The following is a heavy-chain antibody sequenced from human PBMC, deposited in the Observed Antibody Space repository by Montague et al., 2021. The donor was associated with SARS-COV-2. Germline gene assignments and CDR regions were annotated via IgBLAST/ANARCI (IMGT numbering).Heavy chain of an antibody. CDR2: INSDGSNT. CDR3: ARGEYSGYDFPSGMDV. Sequence: SLRLSCAASGFTFSSYWMHWVRQAPGKGLVWVSRINSDGSNTSYADSVKVRFTISRDNAKNTLYLQMNSLRAEDTAVYYCARGEYSGYDFPSGMDVWGQGTRVTVAS. D-gene: IGHD5-12*01. J-gene: IGHJ6*02. CDR1: GFTFSSYW. V-gene: IGHV3-74*01.